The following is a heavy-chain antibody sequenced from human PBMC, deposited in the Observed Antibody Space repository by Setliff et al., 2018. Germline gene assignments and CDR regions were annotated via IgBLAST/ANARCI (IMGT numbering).Heavy chain of an antibody. J-gene: IGHJ3*02. Sequence: GESLKISCAASGFTFSGSAMHWVRQASGKGLEWVGRIRGKTNNYATAYGASVNGRFIISRDDSKNTAYLQMNSLKTEDTAVYYCSPLGDAFDIWGQGTMVTVSS. D-gene: IGHD1-26*01. CDR1: GFTFSGSA. V-gene: IGHV3-73*01. CDR2: IRGKTNNYAT. CDR3: SPLGDAFDI.